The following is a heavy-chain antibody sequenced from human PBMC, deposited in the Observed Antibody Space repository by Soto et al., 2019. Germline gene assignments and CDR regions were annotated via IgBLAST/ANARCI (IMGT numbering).Heavy chain of an antibody. Sequence: SPVKISCKASGATLSSYAISWVRQAPGQGLEWMGGIIPIFGTANYAQKFQGRVTITADESTSTAYMELSSLRSEDTAVYYCAPGIASSGYYYWGQGTLGTVSS. CDR1: GATLSSYA. CDR2: IIPIFGTA. D-gene: IGHD3-22*01. J-gene: IGHJ4*02. CDR3: APGIASSGYYY. V-gene: IGHV1-69*13.